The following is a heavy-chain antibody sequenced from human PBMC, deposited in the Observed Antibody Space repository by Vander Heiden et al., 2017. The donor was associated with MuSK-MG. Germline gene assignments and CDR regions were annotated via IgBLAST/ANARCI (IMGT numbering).Heavy chain of an antibody. CDR1: GFTFSDNA. CDR2: IWGDASQK. Sequence: QVQLVESGGGVVQPGRSLRLSCAASGFTFSDNAIHWVRQAPGTGLEWVAVIWGDASQKYYAESVQGRFTISRDNSKNTLYLQMKSLRAEDTAIYYGVRGSYNYMDVWGRGTTVTVS. V-gene: IGHV3-33*01. J-gene: IGHJ6*03. CDR3: VRGSYNYMDV.